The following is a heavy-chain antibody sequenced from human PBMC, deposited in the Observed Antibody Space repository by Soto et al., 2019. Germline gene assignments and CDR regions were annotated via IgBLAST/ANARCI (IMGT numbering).Heavy chain of an antibody. CDR3: ARALYSNYNYYCYGTDV. D-gene: IGHD4-4*01. CDR1: GGTFNSYA. V-gene: IGHV1-69*06. Sequence: QVQLVQSGAEVKKPGSSVKVSCKASGGTFNSYAISWVRQAPGQGLEWMGGIIPIFGTANYAQKFQGRVTISADKSTSTVYTELSILRSEDTAVYYCARALYSNYNYYCYGTDVWGQGTTVTVSS. CDR2: IIPIFGTA. J-gene: IGHJ6*02.